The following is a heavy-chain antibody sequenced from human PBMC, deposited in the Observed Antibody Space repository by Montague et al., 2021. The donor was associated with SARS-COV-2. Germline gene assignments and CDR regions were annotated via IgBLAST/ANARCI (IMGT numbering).Heavy chain of an antibody. J-gene: IGHJ3*02. Sequence: SLRLSCAASGFTFSTYTMNWVRQAPGQGLEWVSSITASSIYIYYADSVKGRFTISRDNAKNSLYLQMNSLRAEDTAVYYCTRDAFTMIIDAFNIWGQGTVVTVSS. CDR1: GFTFSTYT. CDR3: TRDAFTMIIDAFNI. D-gene: IGHD3-22*01. V-gene: IGHV3-21*01. CDR2: ITASSIYI.